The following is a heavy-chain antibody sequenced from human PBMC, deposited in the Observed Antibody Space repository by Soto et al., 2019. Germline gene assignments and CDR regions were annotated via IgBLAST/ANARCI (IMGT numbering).Heavy chain of an antibody. D-gene: IGHD3-3*01. CDR3: ARRAETNGWNGFGADKYYFDF. J-gene: IGHJ4*02. V-gene: IGHV1-8*01. Sequence: ASVKVSCKASESTFMNYDISWVRQATGQGLEWMGWMNPNSGNTGYAQKFQGRITVTSDTSINTVHMELSSLRSEDTAVYYCARRAETNGWNGFGADKYYFDFWGQGTLVTVSS. CDR1: ESTFMNYD. CDR2: MNPNSGNT.